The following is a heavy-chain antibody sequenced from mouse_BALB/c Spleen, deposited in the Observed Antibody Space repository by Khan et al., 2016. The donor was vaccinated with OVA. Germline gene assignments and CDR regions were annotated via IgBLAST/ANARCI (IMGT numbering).Heavy chain of an antibody. CDR3: ARNAYFGNYFDY. CDR2: IYPSDGRT. J-gene: IGHJ2*01. D-gene: IGHD2-10*01. V-gene: IGHV1S81*02. CDR1: GYTFTNYW. Sequence: QVQLQQPGAELVKPGASVKLSCKASGYTFTNYWVHWVKQRPGQGLEWFGEIYPSDGRTNYNEKFKSKATLTVDKSSSTAHMQLSSLPTEDSAVYYGARNAYFGNYFDYWGQGATLTVSS.